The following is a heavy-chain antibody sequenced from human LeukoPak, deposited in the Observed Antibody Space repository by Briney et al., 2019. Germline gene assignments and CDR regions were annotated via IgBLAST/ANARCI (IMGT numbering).Heavy chain of an antibody. D-gene: IGHD2-15*01. CDR1: GYTFTSYG. CDR2: ISAYNGNT. Sequence: ASVKVSCKASGYTFTSYGISWVRQAPGQGLEWMGWISAYNGNTNYAQKLQGRVTMTTDTSTSTAYMELRSLRSEDTAVYYCARDPTGAYCSGGSCSNWFDPWGQGTLVTVSS. J-gene: IGHJ5*02. CDR3: ARDPTGAYCSGGSCSNWFDP. V-gene: IGHV1-18*01.